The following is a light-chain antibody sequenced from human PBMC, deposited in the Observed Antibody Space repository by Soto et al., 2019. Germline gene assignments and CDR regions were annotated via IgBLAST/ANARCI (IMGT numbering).Light chain of an antibody. V-gene: IGKV4-1*01. J-gene: IGKJ1*01. CDR2: WAS. Sequence: DIVMTQSPDSLAVSLGERATINCKSSQRVLYSSSNKNYLDWYQQKPGQPPKLLIYWASTRESGVPDRFSGSGSGTDFTLTSSSLQAEDGAVYYCQQYCSSPWTFGQGTKVEIK. CDR1: QRVLYSSSNKNY. CDR3: QQYCSSPWT.